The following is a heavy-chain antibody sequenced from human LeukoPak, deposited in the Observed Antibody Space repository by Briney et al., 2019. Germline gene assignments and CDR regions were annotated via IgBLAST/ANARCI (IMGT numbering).Heavy chain of an antibody. V-gene: IGHV5-10-1*01. D-gene: IGHD3-16*02. CDR1: GYSFTIYW. CDR2: IVPSDSYT. CDR3: ARHIDGVSVMGFDY. Sequence: GESLKISCKGSGYSFTIYWISWARQMPGKGREWMGRIVPSDSYTNYSPSFQGHVTISADKSISTAYLQWSSLKASDTAMYYYARHIDGVSVMGFDYWGQGTLVTVSA. J-gene: IGHJ4*02.